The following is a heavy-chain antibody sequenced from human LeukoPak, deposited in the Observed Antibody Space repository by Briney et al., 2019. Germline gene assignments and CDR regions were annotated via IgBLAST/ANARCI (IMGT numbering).Heavy chain of an antibody. J-gene: IGHJ4*02. CDR2: IIPIFGTA. V-gene: IGHV1-69*13. D-gene: IGHD3-22*01. CDR1: GGTFSSYA. CDR3: ARDQYYYDSSGYYLVY. Sequence: ASVKVSCKASGGTFSSYAISWVRQAPGQGLEWMGGIIPIFGTANYAQKFQGRVTITADESTSTAYMELSSLRSEDTAVYYRARDQYYYDSSGYYLVYWGQGTLVTVSS.